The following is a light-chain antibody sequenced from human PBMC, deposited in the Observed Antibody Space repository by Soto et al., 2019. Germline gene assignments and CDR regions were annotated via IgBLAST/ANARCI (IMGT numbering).Light chain of an antibody. V-gene: IGLV2-8*01. Sequence: QSALTQPPSASGSPGQSVTISCTGTSSDVGAYNYVSWYQQHAGKAPKLVIYEVTKRPSGVPDRFSGSKSANTASLTVSGLQAEDEADYYCSSFASSNTWVFGGATKLTAL. J-gene: IGLJ3*02. CDR1: SSDVGAYNY. CDR3: SSFASSNTWV. CDR2: EVT.